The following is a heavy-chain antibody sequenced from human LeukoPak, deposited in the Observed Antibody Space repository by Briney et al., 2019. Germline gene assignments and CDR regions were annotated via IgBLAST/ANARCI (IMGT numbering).Heavy chain of an antibody. CDR1: GYTFTGYY. CDR3: ARDSIAAPSPSGVYGMDV. Sequence: ASVKVSCKASGYTFTGYYMHWVRQAPGQGLAWMGWINPNSGGTNYAQKFQGRVTITRDTSISTAYMELSRLRSDHTAVYYCARDSIAAPSPSGVYGMDVWGQGTTVTVSS. D-gene: IGHD6-6*01. CDR2: INPNSGGT. J-gene: IGHJ6*02. V-gene: IGHV1-2*02.